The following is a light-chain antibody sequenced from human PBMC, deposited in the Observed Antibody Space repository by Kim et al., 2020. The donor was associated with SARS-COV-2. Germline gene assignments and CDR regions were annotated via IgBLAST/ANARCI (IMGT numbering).Light chain of an antibody. J-gene: IGLJ1*01. CDR2: GNN. Sequence: ALAQTVTLPGNGHSLRSSYGNRYKQKPAHAPVLFIYGNNTRPSGVPDRFSGSSSATTASFTITGAQAEDEADYYSNSRNSSGIDFVFGSGTKVTVL. CDR1: SLRSSY. V-gene: IGLV3-19*01. CDR3: NSRNSSGIDFV.